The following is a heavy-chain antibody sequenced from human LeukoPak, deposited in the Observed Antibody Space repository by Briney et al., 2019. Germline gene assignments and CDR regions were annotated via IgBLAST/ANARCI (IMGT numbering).Heavy chain of an antibody. CDR1: GYTFTSYG. V-gene: IGHV1-18*01. CDR3: ARSGSGYCSSTSCSRDFQH. D-gene: IGHD2-2*01. Sequence: GASVKVSFKASGYTFTSYGISWVRQAPGQGLEWMGWISAYNGNTNYAQKLQGRVTMTTDTSTSTAYMELRSLRSDDTAVYYCARSGSGYCSSTSCSRDFQHWGQGTLVTVSS. J-gene: IGHJ1*01. CDR2: ISAYNGNT.